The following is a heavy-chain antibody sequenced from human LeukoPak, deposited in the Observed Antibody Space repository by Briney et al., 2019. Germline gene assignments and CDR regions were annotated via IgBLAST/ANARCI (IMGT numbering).Heavy chain of an antibody. J-gene: IGHJ5*02. CDR2: INPNSGGT. V-gene: IGHV1-2*02. Sequence: ASVKVSCKASGYTFTGYYMHWVRQAPGQGLEWMGWINPNSGGTNYAQKFQGRVTMTRDTSTSTVYMELSSLRSEDTAVYYCARGLSSSWYRWFDPWGQGTLVTVSS. D-gene: IGHD6-13*01. CDR3: ARGLSSSWYRWFDP. CDR1: GYTFTGYY.